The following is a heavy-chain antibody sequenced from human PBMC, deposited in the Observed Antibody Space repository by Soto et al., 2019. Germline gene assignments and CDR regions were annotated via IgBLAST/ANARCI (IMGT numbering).Heavy chain of an antibody. Sequence: GGSLRLSCAASGFTFSSYWMSWVRQAPGKGLEWVANIKQDGSEKYYVDSVKGRFTISRDNAKNSLYLQMNSLRAEDTAVYYCARLAAAGNDASDIWGQGTMVTVSS. J-gene: IGHJ3*02. V-gene: IGHV3-7*01. D-gene: IGHD6-13*01. CDR2: IKQDGSEK. CDR1: GFTFSSYW. CDR3: ARLAAAGNDASDI.